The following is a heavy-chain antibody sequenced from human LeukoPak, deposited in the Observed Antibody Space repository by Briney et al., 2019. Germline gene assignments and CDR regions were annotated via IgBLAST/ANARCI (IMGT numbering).Heavy chain of an antibody. D-gene: IGHD1-7*01. CDR3: TRGNSGAFEF. CDR2: IKSETSGGTR. CDR1: GFSFSNEW. Sequence: GGSLRLSCAASGFSFSNEWMNWVRQAPGKGLEWVGRIKSETSGGTREYAAPVKGRFIVSRDDSKNTLFLQMNSLRIEDTALYYCTRGNSGAFEFWGQGTMVTVSS. J-gene: IGHJ3*01. V-gene: IGHV3-15*07.